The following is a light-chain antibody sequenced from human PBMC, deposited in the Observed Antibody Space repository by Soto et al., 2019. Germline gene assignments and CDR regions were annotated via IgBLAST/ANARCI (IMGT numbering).Light chain of an antibody. CDR1: QDINSY. Sequence: DIRLTQSPSFLSGSVGDRVTITCRASQDINSYLAWYQQKPGKAPKLLIYAATTLVTAVPSRFSGGGSGTELTLTISSLHPEDVAAYYCQQLHMYHRTFGQGTKVEF. CDR2: AAT. CDR3: QQLHMYHRT. V-gene: IGKV1-9*01. J-gene: IGKJ1*01.